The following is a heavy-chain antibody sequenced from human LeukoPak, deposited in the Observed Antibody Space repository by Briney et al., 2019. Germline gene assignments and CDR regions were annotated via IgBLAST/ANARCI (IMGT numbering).Heavy chain of an antibody. Sequence: SETLSLTCAVYGGSFSGYYWSWIRQPPGKGLEWIGEINHSGSTSYNPSLKSRVTISVDTSKNQFSLKLSSVTAADTAVYYCARHVRYYDSSGYYYSEYYFDYWGQGTLVTVSS. CDR1: GGSFSGYY. J-gene: IGHJ4*02. CDR2: INHSGST. V-gene: IGHV4-34*01. D-gene: IGHD3-22*01. CDR3: ARHVRYYDSSGYYYSEYYFDY.